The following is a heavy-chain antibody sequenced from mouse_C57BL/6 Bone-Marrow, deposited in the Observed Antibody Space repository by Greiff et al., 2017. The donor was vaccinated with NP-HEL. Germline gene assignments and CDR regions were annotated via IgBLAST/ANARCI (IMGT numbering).Heavy chain of an antibody. CDR1: GYTFTSYG. CDR2: IYPRSGNT. V-gene: IGHV1-81*01. Sequence: VKLMESGAELARPGASVKLSCKASGYTFTSYGISWVKQRTGQGLEWIGEIYPRSGNTYYNEKFKGKATLTADKSSSTAYMELRSLTSEDSAVYFCAEGTGPWFAYWGQGTLVTVSA. D-gene: IGHD3-3*01. CDR3: AEGTGPWFAY. J-gene: IGHJ3*01.